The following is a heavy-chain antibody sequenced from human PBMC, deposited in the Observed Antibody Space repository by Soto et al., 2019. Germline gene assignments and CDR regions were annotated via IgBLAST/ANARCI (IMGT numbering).Heavy chain of an antibody. V-gene: IGHV3-30-3*01. D-gene: IGHD3-10*01. J-gene: IGHJ4*02. CDR3: VLWPPYYFDY. Sequence: PGGSLRLSCAASGFIFSSHVMHWVRQAPGKGLEWVTLILFDGNNKYYADSVKGRFTISRDNSKNTLYLQMNSLRAEDTAVYYCVLWPPYYFDYWGQGTLVTVSS. CDR1: GFIFSSHV. CDR2: ILFDGNNK.